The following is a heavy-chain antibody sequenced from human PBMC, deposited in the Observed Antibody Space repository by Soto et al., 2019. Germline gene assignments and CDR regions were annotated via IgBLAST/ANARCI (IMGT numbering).Heavy chain of an antibody. CDR2: INHSGST. V-gene: IGHV4-34*01. CDR1: GGSFSGYY. CDR3: ARGRPSTNYDSSRLGMDV. Sequence: SETLSLTCAVYGGSFSGYYWSWIRQPPGKGLEWIGEINHSGSTNFNPSLKSRVSISLDTSKNQFSLKLSSVTAADTAVYYCARGRPSTNYDSSRLGMDVWGQGTTVTVSS. D-gene: IGHD3-22*01. J-gene: IGHJ6*02.